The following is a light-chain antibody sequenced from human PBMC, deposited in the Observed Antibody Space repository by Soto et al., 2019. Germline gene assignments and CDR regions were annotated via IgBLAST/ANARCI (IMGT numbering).Light chain of an antibody. CDR2: GAS. Sequence: EIILTQSPDTLYLSPGERANLSCRASQTVSSNYLAWCQQRPGQAPRLLIYGASTTAAGIADRLSGSGSGTDFTLIITRLEPEDSAVYFCQQYTGPPTTFGQGTRLEIK. CDR1: QTVSSNY. CDR3: QQYTGPPTT. J-gene: IGKJ5*01. V-gene: IGKV3-20*01.